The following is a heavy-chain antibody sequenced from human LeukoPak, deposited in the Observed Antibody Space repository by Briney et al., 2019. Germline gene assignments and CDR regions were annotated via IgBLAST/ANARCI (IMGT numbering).Heavy chain of an antibody. J-gene: IGHJ4*02. Sequence: ASVKVSCRASGFTFTSSTIQWVRQARGQRLEWIGWIVVGSGNTNYAQKFQERVIITRDMSTTTVYMELSSLRSEDTAVYYCAGTPWFGELTLDYWGQGTLVTVSS. D-gene: IGHD3-10*01. CDR1: GFTFTSST. V-gene: IGHV1-58*02. CDR3: AGTPWFGELTLDY. CDR2: IVVGSGNT.